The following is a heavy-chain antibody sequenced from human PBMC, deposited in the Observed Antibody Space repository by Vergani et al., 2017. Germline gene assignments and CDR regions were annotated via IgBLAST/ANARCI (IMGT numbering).Heavy chain of an antibody. CDR1: GGTFSSYT. D-gene: IGHD2-15*01. J-gene: IGHJ6*02. V-gene: IGHV1-69*02. Sequence: QVQLVQSGAEVKKPGSSVTVSCKASGGTFSSYTISWVRQAPGQGLEWMGRIIPILGIANNAQKFQGRVTITADKSTRTDYMEVSSLRSEDTAVYYCARASCSGGSCYSYYYGMDVWGQGTTVTVSS. CDR3: ARASCSGGSCYSYYYGMDV. CDR2: IIPILGIA.